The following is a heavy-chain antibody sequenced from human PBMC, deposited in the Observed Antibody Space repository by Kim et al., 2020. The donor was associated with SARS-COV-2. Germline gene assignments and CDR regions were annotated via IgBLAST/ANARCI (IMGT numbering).Heavy chain of an antibody. D-gene: IGHD6-19*01. CDR3: AKDMVRGYNSGESVDY. J-gene: IGHJ4*02. V-gene: IGHV3-43*01. Sequence: SVKGRFTISRDNSKNSLYLQMNSLRTEDTALYYCAKDMVRGYNSGESVDYWGQGTLVTVSS.